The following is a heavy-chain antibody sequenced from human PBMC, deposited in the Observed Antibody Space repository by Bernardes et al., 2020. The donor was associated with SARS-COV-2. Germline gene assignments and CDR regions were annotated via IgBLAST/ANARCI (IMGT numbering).Heavy chain of an antibody. Sequence: SETLSLTCTVSGGSISSSSYYWGWLLQPPGKGLEWIGSIYYSGSTYYNPSLKSRVTISVDTSKNQFSLKLSSVTAADTAVYYCARAVIVVVPAPGSFDYWGQGTLVTVSS. CDR2: IYYSGST. CDR3: ARAVIVVVPAPGSFDY. V-gene: IGHV4-39*07. D-gene: IGHD2-2*01. J-gene: IGHJ4*02. CDR1: GGSISSSSYY.